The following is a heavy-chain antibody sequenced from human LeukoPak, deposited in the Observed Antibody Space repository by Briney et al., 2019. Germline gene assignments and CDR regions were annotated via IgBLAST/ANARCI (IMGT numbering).Heavy chain of an antibody. CDR1: GGSFSGYY. D-gene: IGHD3-9*01. J-gene: IGHJ4*02. V-gene: IGHV4-34*01. Sequence: PSETLSLTCAVYGGSFSGYYWSWIRQPPGKGLEWIGEINHSGSTNYNPSLKSRVTIPVDTTKNQFSLKLSSVTAADTAVYYCARGRGYTYYDILTGYRGTDYWGQGTLVTVSS. CDR2: INHSGST. CDR3: ARGRGYTYYDILTGYRGTDY.